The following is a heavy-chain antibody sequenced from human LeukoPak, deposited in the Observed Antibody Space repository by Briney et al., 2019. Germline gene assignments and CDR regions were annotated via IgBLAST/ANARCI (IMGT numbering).Heavy chain of an antibody. D-gene: IGHD4/OR15-4a*01. Sequence: PGGSLRLSCAASGFTFDDYVMHWVRQAPGKGVEWVSGISWNSGSIGYAGSVKGRFTISRDNAKNSLYLQMNSLRTEDTAVYYCAKDRHDYAYYVIDVWGQGTTVIVSS. V-gene: IGHV3-9*01. CDR3: AKDRHDYAYYVIDV. CDR2: ISWNSGSI. J-gene: IGHJ6*02. CDR1: GFTFDDYV.